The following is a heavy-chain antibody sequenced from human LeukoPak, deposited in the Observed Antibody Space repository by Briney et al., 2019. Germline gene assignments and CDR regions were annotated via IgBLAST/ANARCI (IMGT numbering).Heavy chain of an antibody. V-gene: IGHV3-23*01. J-gene: IGHJ4*02. CDR3: AKQSAGSAAWYSLHYDF. CDR1: GFTLSSYA. D-gene: IGHD6-13*01. Sequence: GGSLRLSCAASGFTLSSYAMTWVRQAPGRGLEWVSSVGGGGGGTYYADSVKGRFTISRDNSKDTLYLQMNGLRAEDTAVYFCAKQSAGSAAWYSLHYDFWGQGTLVTVSS. CDR2: VGGGGGGT.